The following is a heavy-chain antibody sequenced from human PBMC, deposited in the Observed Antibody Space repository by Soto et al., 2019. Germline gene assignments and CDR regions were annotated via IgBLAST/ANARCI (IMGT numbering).Heavy chain of an antibody. J-gene: IGHJ4*02. Sequence: PSETLSLTSTFAGGSITRIGYYWGWILQHPGNGLQWIGYIYHNGTTNYNPSLTSPVTISVDTSNNQFSLKVSSVTAADTAVYYCARDHSGYDFLDYWGQGTLVTVSS. CDR3: ARDHSGYDFLDY. CDR1: GGSITRIGYY. V-gene: IGHV4-31*01. D-gene: IGHD5-12*01. CDR2: IYHNGTT.